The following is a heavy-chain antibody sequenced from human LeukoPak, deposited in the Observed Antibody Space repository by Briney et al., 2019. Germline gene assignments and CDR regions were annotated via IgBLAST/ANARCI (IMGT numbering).Heavy chain of an antibody. V-gene: IGHV3-23*01. Sequence: AGSLRLSCAASGLTFSSYAMNWVRQAPGKGLEWVSAITGGGNTFYTDSVKGRFTISRDNSKDTLYLQMNSLGADDTAVYYCAASGGPTYYFDYWGQGTLVTVSS. J-gene: IGHJ4*01. CDR2: ITGGGNT. CDR1: GLTFSSYA. D-gene: IGHD1-26*01. CDR3: AASGGPTYYFDY.